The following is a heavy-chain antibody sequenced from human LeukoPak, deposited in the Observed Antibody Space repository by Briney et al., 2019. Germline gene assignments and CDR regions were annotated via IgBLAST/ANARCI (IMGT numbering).Heavy chain of an antibody. D-gene: IGHD3-10*01. CDR1: GDSVDSSTYY. J-gene: IGHJ5*02. V-gene: IGHV4-39*01. CDR2: VSYSGST. CDR3: ARRMVRGVVWFDP. Sequence: SETLSLTCTVSGDSVDSSTYYWGWIRQPPGKGLEWIGTVSYSGSTYYNPSLKSRVTISVDTSMNQFSLRLTSVTAADTAVYYCARRMVRGVVWFDPWGQGTLVTVSS.